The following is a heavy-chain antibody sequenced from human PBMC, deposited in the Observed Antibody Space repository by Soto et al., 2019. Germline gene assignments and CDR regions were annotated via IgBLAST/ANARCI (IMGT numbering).Heavy chain of an antibody. CDR3: AKEGYYDSSGYYQH. CDR2: ISGSGGST. Sequence: GGSLRLSCAASGFTFNTHAMSWVRQAPGKGLEWVSAISGSGGSTYYADSVKGRFTISRDNSKNTLYLQMNSLRAEDTAVFYCAKEGYYDSSGYYQHWGQGTLVTVSS. D-gene: IGHD3-22*01. CDR1: GFTFNTHA. V-gene: IGHV3-23*01. J-gene: IGHJ1*01.